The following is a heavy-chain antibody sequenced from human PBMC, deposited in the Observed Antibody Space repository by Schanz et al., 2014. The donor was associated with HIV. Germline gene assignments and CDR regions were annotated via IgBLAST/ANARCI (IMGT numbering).Heavy chain of an antibody. D-gene: IGHD1-20*01. Sequence: EVQLVESGGGLVKPGGSLRLSCAASGFTFMRHTMNWVRQAPGKGLEWVSSISDRSDYLHYADSVKGRFTISRDNAKNTLYLHMNNLRAEDTAVYYCAKSLPIETATITYFDYWGQGTLVTVSS. CDR3: AKSLPIETATITYFDY. V-gene: IGHV3-21*02. J-gene: IGHJ4*02. CDR1: GFTFMRHT. CDR2: ISDRSDYL.